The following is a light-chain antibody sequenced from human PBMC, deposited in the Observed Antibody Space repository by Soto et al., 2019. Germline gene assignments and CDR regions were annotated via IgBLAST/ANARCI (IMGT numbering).Light chain of an antibody. CDR1: SSDVGGHNY. Sequence: QSALTQPASVSGSPGQSITISCTGTSSDVGGHNYVSWYQHHPGIAPKLMISEVSNRPSGVSNRFSGSKSGNTASLTISGLQAEDEADYYCSSYTTSSTLVFGGGTKLTVL. V-gene: IGLV2-14*01. CDR2: EVS. J-gene: IGLJ2*01. CDR3: SSYTTSSTLV.